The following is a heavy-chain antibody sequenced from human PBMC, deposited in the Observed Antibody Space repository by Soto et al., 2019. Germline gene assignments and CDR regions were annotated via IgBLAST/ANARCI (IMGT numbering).Heavy chain of an antibody. CDR3: ARRGIQGPIDY. Sequence: SETLSLTCSVSGGSINNNCYYWGWVRQPPGTGQEWIGSVSFTGTTYYSPSLKSRVTTSIDTSRNHFFIKLSSVTVVVMAVYYCARRGIQGPIDYWGQGTLVTVSS. CDR2: VSFTGTT. D-gene: IGHD3-16*01. V-gene: IGHV4-39*02. J-gene: IGHJ4*02. CDR1: GGSINNNCYY.